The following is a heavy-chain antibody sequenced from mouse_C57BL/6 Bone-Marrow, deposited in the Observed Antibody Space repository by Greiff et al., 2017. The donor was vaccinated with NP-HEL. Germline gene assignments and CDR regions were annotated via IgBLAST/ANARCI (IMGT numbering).Heavy chain of an antibody. CDR1: GYSFTGYF. CDR3: ARSNYGSISWFAY. V-gene: IGHV1-20*01. CDR2: INPYNGDT. Sequence: EVQLQQSGPELVKPGDSVKISCKASGYSFTGYFMNWVMQSHGKSLEWIGRINPYNGDTFYNQKFKGKATLTVDKSSSTAHMELRSLTSEDSAVDYCARSNYGSISWFAYWGQGTLVTVSA. J-gene: IGHJ3*01. D-gene: IGHD1-1*01.